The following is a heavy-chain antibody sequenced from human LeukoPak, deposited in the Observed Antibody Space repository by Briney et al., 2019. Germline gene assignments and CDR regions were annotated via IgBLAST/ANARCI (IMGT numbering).Heavy chain of an antibody. J-gene: IGHJ4*02. CDR2: IGWGGGST. CDR1: GFTFDDYT. Sequence: GGSLRLSCAASGFTFDDYTMHWVRQAPGKGLEWVSLIGWGGGSTYYVDSVKGRFTISRDNGKNSLYLQMNSLRAEDTAVYYCARITMVRGNYFDYWGQGTLVTVSS. D-gene: IGHD3-10*01. CDR3: ARITMVRGNYFDY. V-gene: IGHV3-43*01.